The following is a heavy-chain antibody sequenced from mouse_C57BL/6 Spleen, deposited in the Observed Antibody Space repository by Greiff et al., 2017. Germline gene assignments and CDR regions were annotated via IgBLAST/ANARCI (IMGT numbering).Heavy chain of an antibody. Sequence: VKLQQSGPELVKPGASVKISCKASGYAFSSSWMNWVKQRPGKGLEWIGRIYPGDGDTNYNGKFKGKATLTADKSSSTAYMQLSSLTSEDSAVYFCAREGAFFDYWGQGTTLTVSS. CDR2: IYPGDGDT. J-gene: IGHJ2*01. V-gene: IGHV1-82*01. CDR1: GYAFSSSW. CDR3: AREGAFFDY.